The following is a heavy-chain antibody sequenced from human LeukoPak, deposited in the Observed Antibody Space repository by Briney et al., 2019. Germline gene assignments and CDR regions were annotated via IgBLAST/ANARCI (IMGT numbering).Heavy chain of an antibody. Sequence: PGGSLRLSCAASGFTFSSYEMNWVRQAPGKGLEWVSYISSSGSTIYYADSVEGRFTISRDNAKNSLYLQMNSLRAEDTAVYYCAVLTYQLLDYYFDYWGQGTLVTVSS. J-gene: IGHJ4*02. CDR2: ISSSGSTI. V-gene: IGHV3-48*03. D-gene: IGHD2-2*01. CDR3: AVLTYQLLDYYFDY. CDR1: GFTFSSYE.